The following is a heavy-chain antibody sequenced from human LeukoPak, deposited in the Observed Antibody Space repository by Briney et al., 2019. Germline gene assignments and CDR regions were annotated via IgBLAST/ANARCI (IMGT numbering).Heavy chain of an antibody. D-gene: IGHD1-26*01. CDR1: GFTFNIYA. CDR2: ISYDGSKT. Sequence: GRSLRLSCAASGFTFNIYAMHWVRQAPGKGLEWVAVISYDGSKTYYAGSVKGRFTISRDNSKNTLYLQMNSLRAEDTALYYCARTMYITGSSDFDYWGQGTLVTVSS. J-gene: IGHJ4*02. CDR3: ARTMYITGSSDFDY. V-gene: IGHV3-30-3*01.